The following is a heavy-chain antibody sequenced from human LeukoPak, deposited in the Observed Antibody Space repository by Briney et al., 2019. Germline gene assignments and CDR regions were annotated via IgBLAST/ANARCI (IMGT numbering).Heavy chain of an antibody. V-gene: IGHV3-7*03. CDR3: AKPQNYYDSSGYYSGAFDI. CDR1: GFTFSNYW. J-gene: IGHJ3*02. Sequence: GGSLRLSCAASGFTFSNYWMSWVRQAPGKGLEWVANIKQDESERYYVDSVKGRFTISRDNAKNSLYLQMNSLRAEDTAVYYCAKPQNYYDSSGYYSGAFDIWGQGTMVTVSS. CDR2: IKQDESER. D-gene: IGHD3-22*01.